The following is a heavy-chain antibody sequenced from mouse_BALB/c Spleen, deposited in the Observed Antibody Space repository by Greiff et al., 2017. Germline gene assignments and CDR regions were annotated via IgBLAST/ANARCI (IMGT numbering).Heavy chain of an antibody. V-gene: IGHV2-9*02. D-gene: IGHD2-2*01. CDR2: IWAGGST. Sequence: VKLQESGPGLVAPSQSLSITCTVSGFSLTSYGVHWVRQPPGKGLEWLGVIWAGGSTNYNSALMSRLSISKDNSKSQVFLKMNSLQTDDTAMYYCASPMVTTRYYAMDYWGQGTSVTVSS. J-gene: IGHJ4*01. CDR3: ASPMVTTRYYAMDY. CDR1: GFSLTSYG.